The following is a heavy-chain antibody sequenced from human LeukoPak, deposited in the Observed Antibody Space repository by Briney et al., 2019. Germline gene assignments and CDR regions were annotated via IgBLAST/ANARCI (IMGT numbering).Heavy chain of an antibody. CDR2: ISGSGGST. V-gene: IGHV3-23*01. CDR3: ARDKAGTNYYMDV. Sequence: GGSLRLSCAASGFTFSSYAMSWVRQAPGKGLEWVSAISGSGGSTYYADSVKGRFTISRDNSKNTLYLQMNSLRAEDTAVYYCARDKAGTNYYMDVWGKGTTVTVSS. J-gene: IGHJ6*03. CDR1: GFTFSSYA. D-gene: IGHD1-7*01.